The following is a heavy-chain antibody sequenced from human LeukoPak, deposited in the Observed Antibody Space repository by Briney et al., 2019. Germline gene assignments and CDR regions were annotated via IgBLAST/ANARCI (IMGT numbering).Heavy chain of an antibody. J-gene: IGHJ3*01. V-gene: IGHV3-23*01. CDR3: AKDYFNRNGVFDAFDL. Sequence: GGSLRLSCAASGFTFSSYAMSWVPQAPGKGLEWVSAISGSGGSTYYADSVKGRFTISRDNSKNTLYLQMSALRAEDTAVYYCAKDYFNRNGVFDAFDLWGHGTTVTVS. CDR1: GFTFSSYA. D-gene: IGHD2/OR15-2a*01. CDR2: ISGSGGST.